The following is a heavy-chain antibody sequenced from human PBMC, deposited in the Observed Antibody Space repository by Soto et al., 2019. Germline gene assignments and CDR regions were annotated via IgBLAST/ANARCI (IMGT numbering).Heavy chain of an antibody. CDR2: ISGGGGST. D-gene: IGHD6-13*01. J-gene: IGHJ4*02. CDR1: GFTFSSYA. CDR3: AKDLSGSSWDDYFLGY. V-gene: IGHV3-23*01. Sequence: GGSLRLSCAASGFTFSSYAMSWVRQAPGKGLEWVSAISGGGGSTYYADSVKGRFTISRDNSKNTLYLQMNSLRAEDTAVYYCAKDLSGSSWDDYFLGYWGQGTLVTVSS.